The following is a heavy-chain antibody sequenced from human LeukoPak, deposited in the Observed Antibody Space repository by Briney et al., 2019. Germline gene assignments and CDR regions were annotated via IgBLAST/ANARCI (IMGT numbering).Heavy chain of an antibody. CDR3: AKARSSSGYFFEH. CDR2: IWYDGSKK. CDR1: GFTFSSYG. Sequence: GGSLRFSCAASGFTFSSYGMHWVRQAAGKGLEWVAVIWYDGSKKYYADSVKDRFTISRDNSKNTLYVQMNSLRADDTAVYYCAKARSSSGYFFEHWGQGTLVTVSS. V-gene: IGHV3-33*06. D-gene: IGHD3-10*01. J-gene: IGHJ4*02.